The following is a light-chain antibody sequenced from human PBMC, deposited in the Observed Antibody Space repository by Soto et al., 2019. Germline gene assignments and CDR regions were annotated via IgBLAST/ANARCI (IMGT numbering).Light chain of an antibody. V-gene: IGKV3-15*01. CDR3: QQYLNWPPQYT. CDR2: GAS. CDR1: QSVASN. Sequence: EIVMTQSPASLSVSPGDGATLSCRASQSVASNVAWYQQKPGQGPRLLIHGASTRAVGVPARFSGSGSGTDFTLTIYSLQSDDVSVYYCQQYLNWPPQYTFGQGTKLQIK. J-gene: IGKJ2*01.